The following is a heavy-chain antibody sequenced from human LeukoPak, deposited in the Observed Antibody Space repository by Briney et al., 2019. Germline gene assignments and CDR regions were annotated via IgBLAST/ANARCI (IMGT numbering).Heavy chain of an antibody. D-gene: IGHD6-13*01. V-gene: IGHV4-61*08. J-gene: IGHJ3*02. CDR2: IYYSGST. CDR1: GFSLSTSGVG. Sequence: SGPTLVKPTQTLTLTCTFSGFSLSTSGVGVGWIRQPPGKGLEWIGYIYYSGSTNSNPSLKSRVTISVDTSKNQFSLKLRSVTAADTAVYYCARVIRASSSWYLAFDIWGQGTMVTVSS. CDR3: ARVIRASSSWYLAFDI.